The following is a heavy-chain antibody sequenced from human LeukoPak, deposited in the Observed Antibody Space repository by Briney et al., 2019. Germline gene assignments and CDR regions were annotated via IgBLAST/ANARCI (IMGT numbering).Heavy chain of an antibody. CDR3: AKDHIWFGDWGHYYYMDL. D-gene: IGHD3-10*01. J-gene: IGHJ6*03. CDR1: GFTSSSYA. CDR2: ISGSGGST. V-gene: IGHV3-23*01. Sequence: GGPLRLSCAGSGFTSSSYAMRWVRQAPGKALEWVSAISGSGGSTYYADSVKGRFTISRDNSKNTLYLQMNSLRAEDTSVYYCAKDHIWFGDWGHYYYMDLWGKGITVTVSS.